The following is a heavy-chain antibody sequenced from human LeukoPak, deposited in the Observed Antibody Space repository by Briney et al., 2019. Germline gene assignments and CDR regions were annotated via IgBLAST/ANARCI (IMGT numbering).Heavy chain of an antibody. V-gene: IGHV3-30*02. CDR2: IRYDGSNK. J-gene: IGHJ6*03. CDR3: AKDGELIYYYYYMDV. D-gene: IGHD1-26*01. Sequence: GGPLRLSCAASGFTFSSYGMHWVRQAPGKGLEWVAFIRYDGSNKYYADSVKGRFTISRDNSKNTLYLQMNSLRAEDTAVYYCAKDGELIYYYYYMDVWGKGTTVTISS. CDR1: GFTFSSYG.